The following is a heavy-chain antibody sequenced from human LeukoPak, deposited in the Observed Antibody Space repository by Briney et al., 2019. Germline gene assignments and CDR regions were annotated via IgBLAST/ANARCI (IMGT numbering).Heavy chain of an antibody. J-gene: IGHJ4*02. CDR3: ARVSSRAARPSSGY. Sequence: GASVKVSCKASGYTFTSYDINWVRQATGQGLEWMGWMNPNSGNTGYAQKFQGRVTITRNTSISTAYMELSSLRSEDTAVYYCARVSSRAARPSSGYWGQGTLVTVSS. D-gene: IGHD6-6*01. CDR1: GYTFTSYD. V-gene: IGHV1-8*03. CDR2: MNPNSGNT.